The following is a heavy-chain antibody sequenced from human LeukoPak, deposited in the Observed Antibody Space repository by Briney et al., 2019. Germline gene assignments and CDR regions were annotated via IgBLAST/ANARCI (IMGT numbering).Heavy chain of an antibody. CDR2: INPSGGST. CDR1: GYTFTSYY. V-gene: IGHV1-46*01. CDR3: ARVTLTAAGTWDAFDI. D-gene: IGHD6-13*01. J-gene: IGHJ3*02. Sequence: ASVKVSCKASGYTFTSYYMHWVRQAPGQGLEWMGIINPSGGSTSYAQKFQGRVTMTTDTSTSTVYMELSSLRSEDTAVYYCARVTLTAAGTWDAFDIWGQGTMVTVSS.